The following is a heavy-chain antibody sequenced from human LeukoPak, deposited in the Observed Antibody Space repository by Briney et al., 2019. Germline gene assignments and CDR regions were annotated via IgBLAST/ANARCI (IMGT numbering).Heavy chain of an antibody. CDR3: AKKISRITMVRGVISLDY. CDR1: GFTFSSYA. D-gene: IGHD3-10*01. Sequence: PGGSLRLSCAASGFTFSSYAMSWVRQAPGKGLEWVSAISGSGGSTYYADSVRGRFTISRDNSKNTLYLQMSSLTAEDTAVYYCAKKISRITMVRGVISLDYWGQGTLVTVSS. J-gene: IGHJ4*02. CDR2: ISGSGGST. V-gene: IGHV3-23*01.